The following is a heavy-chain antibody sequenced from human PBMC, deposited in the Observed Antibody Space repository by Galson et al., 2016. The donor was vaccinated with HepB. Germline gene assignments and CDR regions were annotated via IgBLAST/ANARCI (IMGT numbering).Heavy chain of an antibody. J-gene: IGHJ5*02. D-gene: IGHD2-15*01. CDR1: GYTFISYD. CDR3: ARVEYCSGGCCYPLQQPYHYNWCDP. V-gene: IGHV1-8*02. Sequence: SVKVSCKASGYTFISYDVNWVRQAPGQGLEWMGWMNPDTGNTGYAQKFQGRVTMTRNTSINTAYMELSSLTSEDTAVYYGARVEYCSGGCCYPLQQPYHYNWCDPWRQGSLVT. CDR2: MNPDTGNT.